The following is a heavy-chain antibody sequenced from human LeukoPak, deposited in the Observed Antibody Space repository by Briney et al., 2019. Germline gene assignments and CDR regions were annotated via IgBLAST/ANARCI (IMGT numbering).Heavy chain of an antibody. J-gene: IGHJ4*02. Sequence: PSETLSLTCTVSGDSISSGFYYWSWIRQPAGKGLEWIGRIYSSGSTNYNPSLKSRVTISVDTSKNQFSLTLSSVTAADTAVYYCARGVVDTAMVTWGQGTLVTVSS. CDR2: IYSSGST. CDR3: ARGVVDTAMVT. CDR1: GDSISSGFYY. V-gene: IGHV4-61*02. D-gene: IGHD5-18*01.